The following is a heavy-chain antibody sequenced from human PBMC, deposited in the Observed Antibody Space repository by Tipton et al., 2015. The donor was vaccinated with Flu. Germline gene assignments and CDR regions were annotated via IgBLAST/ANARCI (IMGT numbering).Heavy chain of an antibody. J-gene: IGHJ4*02. D-gene: IGHD6-6*01. Sequence: RSLRLSCAASGFRFSASAMNWVRQAPGKGLEWVAIIWFDGSNEYYADFAKGRFTISRDNSKNTVYLQMNSLRAEDTAVYYCARAVGSSSSYWGQGTLVTVSS. V-gene: IGHV3-33*08. CDR2: IWFDGSNE. CDR3: ARAVGSSSSY. CDR1: GFRFSASA.